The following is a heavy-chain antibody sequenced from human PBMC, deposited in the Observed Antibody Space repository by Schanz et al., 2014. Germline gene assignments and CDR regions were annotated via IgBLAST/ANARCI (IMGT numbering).Heavy chain of an antibody. V-gene: IGHV3-23*04. D-gene: IGHD1-1*01. CDR1: GFTFNSYA. CDR3: ARGTDWNLHY. Sequence: VQLVESGGGLVKPGGSLRLSCAASGFTFNSYAMTWVRQAPGKGLEWVSALSGSGGSTYYADSVKGRFTISRDNSKNTLYLQMNSLRAGDTAVYYCARGTDWNLHYWGQGALVTVSS. CDR2: LSGSGGST. J-gene: IGHJ4*02.